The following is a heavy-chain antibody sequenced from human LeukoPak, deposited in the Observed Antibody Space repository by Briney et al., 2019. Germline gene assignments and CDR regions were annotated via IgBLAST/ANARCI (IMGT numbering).Heavy chain of an antibody. CDR1: GGSISSGGYS. Sequence: SETLSLTCAVSGGSISSGGYSRSWIRQPPGKGLEWIGYIYHSGSTYYNPSLKSRVTISVDRSKNQFSLKLSSVTAADTAVYYCASLRYYYDSSGYQNWFDPWGQGTLVTVSS. CDR3: ASLRYYYDSSGYQNWFDP. D-gene: IGHD3-22*01. J-gene: IGHJ5*02. V-gene: IGHV4-30-2*01. CDR2: IYHSGST.